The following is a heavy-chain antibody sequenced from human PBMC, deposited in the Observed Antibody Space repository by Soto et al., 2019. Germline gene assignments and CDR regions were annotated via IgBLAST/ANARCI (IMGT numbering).Heavy chain of an antibody. CDR2: ISAYNGNT. V-gene: IGHV1-18*01. J-gene: IGHJ4*02. Sequence: QVHLVQSGAEVKMPGASVKVSCKASGFTFTSYAFTWVRQAPGQGLEWMGWISAYNGNTNYARNFRGRVTMTTDSSLTTVHMELGRLASADSALYSCARNITGWATDGVDSWGPGTLLSVSA. CDR1: GFTFTSYA. CDR3: ARNITGWATDGVDS. D-gene: IGHD3-16*01.